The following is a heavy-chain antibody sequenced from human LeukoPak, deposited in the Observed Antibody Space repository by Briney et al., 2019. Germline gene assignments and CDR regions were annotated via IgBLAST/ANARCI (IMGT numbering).Heavy chain of an antibody. Sequence: GGSLRLSCAASGFTVSSNYMSWVRQAPGKGLEWVSAISGSGGSTYYADSVKGRFTISRDNSKNTLYLQMNSLRAEDTAVYYCARYPYDFWSGYYLNYWGQGTLVTVSS. CDR1: GFTVSSNY. D-gene: IGHD3-3*01. CDR3: ARYPYDFWSGYYLNY. J-gene: IGHJ4*02. V-gene: IGHV3-23*01. CDR2: ISGSGGST.